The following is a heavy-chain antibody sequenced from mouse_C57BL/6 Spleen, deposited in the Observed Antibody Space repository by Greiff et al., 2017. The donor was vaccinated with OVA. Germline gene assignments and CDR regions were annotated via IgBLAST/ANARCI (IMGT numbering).Heavy chain of an antibody. D-gene: IGHD2-3*01. V-gene: IGHV5-4*01. Sequence: EVKLVESGGGLVKSGGSLKLSCAASGFTFSSYAMSWVRQTPEKRLEWVATISDGGSYTYYPDNVKGRFTISRDNAKNNLYLQMSHLKSEDTAMYYCARDDGSTGDYAMDYWGQGTSVTVSS. CDR3: ARDDGSTGDYAMDY. J-gene: IGHJ4*01. CDR2: ISDGGSYT. CDR1: GFTFSSYA.